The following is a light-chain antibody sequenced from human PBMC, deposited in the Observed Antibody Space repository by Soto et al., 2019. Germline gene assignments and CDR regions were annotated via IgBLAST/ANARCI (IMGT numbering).Light chain of an antibody. CDR3: QTWVGTGNVV. CDR1: SGHSSYA. J-gene: IGLJ2*01. Sequence: QSVLTQSPSASASLGASVKVTCTLSSGHSSYAIAWHQQQPEKGPRYLMKLNSDGSHSKGDGIPDRFSGSSSGAERYLTXXXXXSXXXXXXYCQTWVGTGNVVFGGGTKLTVL. CDR2: LNSDGSH. V-gene: IGLV4-69*01.